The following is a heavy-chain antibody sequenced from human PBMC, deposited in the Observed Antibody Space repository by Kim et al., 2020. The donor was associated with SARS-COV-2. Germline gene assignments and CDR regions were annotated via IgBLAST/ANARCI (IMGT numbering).Heavy chain of an antibody. D-gene: IGHD3-22*01. CDR1: GFTFSNAW. V-gene: IGHV3-15*01. CDR2: IKSKTDGGTT. J-gene: IGHJ4*02. CDR3: TTDFYYDSSGYLYYFDY. Sequence: GGSLRLSCAASGFTFSNAWMSWVRQAPGKGLEWVGRIKSKTDGGTTDYAAPVKGRFTISRDDSKNTLYLQMNSLKTEDTAVYYCTTDFYYDSSGYLYYFDYWGQGTLVTVSS.